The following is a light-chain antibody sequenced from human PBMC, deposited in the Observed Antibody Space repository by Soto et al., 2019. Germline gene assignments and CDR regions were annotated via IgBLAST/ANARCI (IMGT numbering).Light chain of an antibody. J-gene: IGLJ2*01. V-gene: IGLV1-40*01. Sequence: QSVLTQPPSVSGAPGQGVTISCTGSSSNIGARHDVHWYQQLPGAAPKLLIYDNANRPSGVPGRFSGSKSGTSASLVITGLQVEDEADYYCQSYDSGLSGYVFGGGTKLTVL. CDR1: SSNIGARHD. CDR3: QSYDSGLSGYV. CDR2: DNA.